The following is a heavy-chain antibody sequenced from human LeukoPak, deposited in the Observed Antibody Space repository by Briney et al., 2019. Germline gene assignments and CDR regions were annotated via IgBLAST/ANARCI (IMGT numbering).Heavy chain of an antibody. Sequence: GESLQISCKGSGCSFTSYWIGWVRQMPGKGLEWMGIIYPGDSDTRYSPSFQGQVTISADKSISTAYLQWSSLKASDTAMYYCARRVAAAGADYWGQGTLVTVSS. CDR3: ARRVAAAGADY. CDR1: GCSFTSYW. CDR2: IYPGDSDT. D-gene: IGHD6-13*01. J-gene: IGHJ4*02. V-gene: IGHV5-51*01.